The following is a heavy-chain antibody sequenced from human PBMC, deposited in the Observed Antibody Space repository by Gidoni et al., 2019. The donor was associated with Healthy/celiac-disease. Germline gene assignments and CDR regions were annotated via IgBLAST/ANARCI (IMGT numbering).Heavy chain of an antibody. CDR3: ARRKNDFWSGYDWYYYGMDV. D-gene: IGHD3-3*01. Sequence: QVQLQESGPGLVKPSETLSLTCTVSGGSISSYYWSWIRQPPGKGLEWIGYIYYSGSTNYNPSLKSRVTISVDTSKNQFSLKLSSVTAADTAVYYCARRKNDFWSGYDWYYYGMDVWGQGTTVTVSS. CDR2: IYYSGST. J-gene: IGHJ6*02. CDR1: GGSISSYY. V-gene: IGHV4-59*01.